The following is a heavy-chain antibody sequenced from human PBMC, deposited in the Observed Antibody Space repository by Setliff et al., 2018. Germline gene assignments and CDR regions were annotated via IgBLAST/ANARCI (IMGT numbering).Heavy chain of an antibody. Sequence: SETLSLTCAVYGGSFSDNYWSWIRQPPGSGLEWIGSISYSGTPYYNASVESRVTISIDTSRNQFSLELRSVTVADTATYYCVRPGGTTVVARHFDYWGSGILVTVS. CDR2: ISYSGTP. D-gene: IGHD2-15*01. V-gene: IGHV4-34*01. CDR1: GGSFSDNY. CDR3: VRPGGTTVVARHFDY. J-gene: IGHJ4*01.